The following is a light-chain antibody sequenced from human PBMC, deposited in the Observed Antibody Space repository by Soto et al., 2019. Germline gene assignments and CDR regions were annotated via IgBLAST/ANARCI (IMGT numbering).Light chain of an antibody. J-gene: IGLJ1*01. CDR2: EGS. Sequence: PGQSITISCTGTSSDVGTYNLVSWYQQEPGKAPKLMIFEGSKRPSGVSNRFSGSKSGNTASLTISGLQAEDEADYYCCSYAGNSTLVFGTGTRSPS. CDR1: SSDVGTYNL. V-gene: IGLV2-23*03. CDR3: CSYAGNSTLV.